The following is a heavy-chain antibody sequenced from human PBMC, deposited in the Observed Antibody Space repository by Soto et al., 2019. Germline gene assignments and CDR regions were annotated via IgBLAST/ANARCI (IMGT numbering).Heavy chain of an antibody. J-gene: IGHJ4*02. V-gene: IGHV4-30-4*01. CDR1: GGSISSGDYY. CDR2: IYYSGST. Sequence: QVQLQESGPGLVKPSQTLSLTCTVSGGSISSGDYYWSWIRQPPGKGLEWIGYIYYSGSTYYNPSLKSRVTISVDMSKNQFSLKLSSVTAADTAVYYCARGQGVYYDSSGYMHWGQGTLVTVSS. CDR3: ARGQGVYYDSSGYMH. D-gene: IGHD3-22*01.